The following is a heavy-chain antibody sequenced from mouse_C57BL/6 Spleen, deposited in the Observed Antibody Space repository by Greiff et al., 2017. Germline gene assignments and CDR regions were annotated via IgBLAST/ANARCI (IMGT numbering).Heavy chain of an antibody. J-gene: IGHJ2*01. CDR2: IYPGSGST. V-gene: IGHV1-55*01. Sequence: QVQLQQPGAELVKPGASVKMSCKASGYTFTSYWITWVKQRPGQGLEWIGDIYPGSGSTNYNEKFKSKATLTVDTSYSTAYMQLSSLTSEDSAVYYCARPSGVAKWYYFDYWGQGTTLTVSS. CDR1: GYTFTSYW. D-gene: IGHD1-3*01. CDR3: ARPSGVAKWYYFDY.